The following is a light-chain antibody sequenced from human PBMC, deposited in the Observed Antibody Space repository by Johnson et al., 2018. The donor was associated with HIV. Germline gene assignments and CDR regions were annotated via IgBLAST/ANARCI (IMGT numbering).Light chain of an antibody. CDR3: GTWDNSLNVYV. CDR2: ENN. CDR1: TSNFENYY. J-gene: IGLJ1*01. V-gene: IGLV1-51*02. Sequence: QSVLTQPPSVSAAPGQRVTISCSGSTSNFENYYVSWYQQLPGTAPKLLIYENNKRPSGIPDRFSGSKSGASATLEITGLQTGDEADYYCGTWDNSLNVYVCGTGTKVTVL.